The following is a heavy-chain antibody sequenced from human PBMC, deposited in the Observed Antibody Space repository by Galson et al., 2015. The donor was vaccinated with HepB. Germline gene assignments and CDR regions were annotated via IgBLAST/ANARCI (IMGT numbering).Heavy chain of an antibody. V-gene: IGHV3-23*01. CDR3: AKGAGIGATGSLFLDVDWYFDL. CDR1: GFIFSNYA. J-gene: IGHJ2*01. CDR2: ISGSGDNT. Sequence: LRLSCAASGFIFSNYAMTWVRQAPGKGLEWVSGISGSGDNTYYADSVKGRLTISRDNSKNTLHLQMNSLRGEDTAVYYCAKGAGIGATGSLFLDVDWYFDLWGRGTQVAVSS. D-gene: IGHD3-3*01.